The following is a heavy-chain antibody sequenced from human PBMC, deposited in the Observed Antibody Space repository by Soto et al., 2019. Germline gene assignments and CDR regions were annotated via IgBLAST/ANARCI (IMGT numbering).Heavy chain of an antibody. J-gene: IGHJ6*02. CDR1: GGTFSSYA. V-gene: IGHV1-69*12. CDR2: IIPIFGTA. D-gene: IGHD4-17*01. Sequence: QVQLVQSGAEVKKPGSSVKVSCKASGGTFSSYAISWVRQAPGQGLEWMGRIIPIFGTANYAQKFQGRVTITADESTSTAYMELSSLRSEDTAVYYCATRIDYGDYDGVRGMDVWGQGTTVTVSS. CDR3: ATRIDYGDYDGVRGMDV.